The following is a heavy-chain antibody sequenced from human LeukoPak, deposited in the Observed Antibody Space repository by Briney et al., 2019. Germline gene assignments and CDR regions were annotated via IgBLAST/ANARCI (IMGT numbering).Heavy chain of an antibody. Sequence: ASVKVSCKASGYTFTGYFIHWVRQAPGQGLEWMGWINPNTGGTNYAQNFQGRVTMTRNTSISTAYMELSSLRSEDTAVYYCARVGGYYYDSSGYYILDWGQGTLVTVSS. CDR3: ARVGGYYYDSSGYYILD. D-gene: IGHD3-22*01. CDR1: GYTFTGYF. J-gene: IGHJ4*02. CDR2: INPNTGGT. V-gene: IGHV1-2*02.